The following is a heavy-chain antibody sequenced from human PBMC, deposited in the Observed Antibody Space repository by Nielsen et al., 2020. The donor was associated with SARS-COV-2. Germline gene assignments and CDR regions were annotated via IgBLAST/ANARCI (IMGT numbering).Heavy chain of an antibody. Sequence: GGSLRLSWAASGFTFSDYGIHWVRQAPGKGLEWVAVIWYDGSNKYYADSVKGRFTISRDNSKNTLYLQMNSLRAEDTAVYYRARVKGDSYGNYGMDVWGQGTTVTVSS. CDR1: GFTFSDYG. J-gene: IGHJ6*02. D-gene: IGHD5-18*01. CDR3: ARVKGDSYGNYGMDV. CDR2: IWYDGSNK. V-gene: IGHV3-33*01.